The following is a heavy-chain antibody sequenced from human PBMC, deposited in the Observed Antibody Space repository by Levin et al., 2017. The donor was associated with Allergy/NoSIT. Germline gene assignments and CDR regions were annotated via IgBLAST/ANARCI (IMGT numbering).Heavy chain of an antibody. Sequence: PSETLSLTCAVYGGSFSGYYWSWIRQPPGKGLEWIGEINHSGSTNYNPSLKSRVTISVDTSKNQFSLKLSSVTAADTAVYYCARVRGYYYGSGSYHPLGYFDYWGQGTLVTVSS. D-gene: IGHD3-10*01. CDR3: ARVRGYYYGSGSYHPLGYFDY. CDR1: GGSFSGYY. CDR2: INHSGST. J-gene: IGHJ4*02. V-gene: IGHV4-34*01.